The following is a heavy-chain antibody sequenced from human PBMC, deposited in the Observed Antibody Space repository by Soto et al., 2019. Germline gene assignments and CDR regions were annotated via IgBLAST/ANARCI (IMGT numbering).Heavy chain of an antibody. J-gene: IGHJ4*02. V-gene: IGHV3-23*01. Sequence: PGGSLRLSCAASGFSFSSYAMSWARQAPGKGLDWVSAISGSGTKTHYADSVKGRFTISRDNSKNTLYLQMNSLRAEDTAVYYCAKDHPVIEVVKVFEYWGRGALVTVSS. CDR1: GFSFSSYA. D-gene: IGHD3-22*01. CDR3: AKDHPVIEVVKVFEY. CDR2: ISGSGTKT.